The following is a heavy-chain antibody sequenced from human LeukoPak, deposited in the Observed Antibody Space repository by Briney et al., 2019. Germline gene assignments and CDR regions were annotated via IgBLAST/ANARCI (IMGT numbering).Heavy chain of an antibody. J-gene: IGHJ4*02. Sequence: GRSLRLSCAASGFTFSSYAMHWVRQAPGKGLDWVALISYDGSNSYYAVSVKGRFTISRDNSKDTVYLQMNSLRAEDTAVYFCARDQDHSGSYPSDYWGQGTLVTVSS. D-gene: IGHD1-26*01. CDR1: GFTFSSYA. CDR3: ARDQDHSGSYPSDY. CDR2: ISYDGSNS. V-gene: IGHV3-30-3*01.